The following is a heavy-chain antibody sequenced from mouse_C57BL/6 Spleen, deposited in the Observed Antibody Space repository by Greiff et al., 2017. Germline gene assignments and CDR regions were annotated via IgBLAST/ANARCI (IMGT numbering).Heavy chain of an antibody. CDR2: INPHNGGT. Sequence: EVQLQQSGPELVKPGASVKISCKASGYTFTDYYMNWVKQSHGTSLEWIGDINPHNGGTSYHQKFKVKATLTVDKSSSTAYMELRSLTSDDSAVYYCASRILLRYVGYAMDYWGQGTSVTVSS. CDR3: ASRILLRYVGYAMDY. J-gene: IGHJ4*01. V-gene: IGHV1-26*01. D-gene: IGHD1-1*01. CDR1: GYTFTDYY.